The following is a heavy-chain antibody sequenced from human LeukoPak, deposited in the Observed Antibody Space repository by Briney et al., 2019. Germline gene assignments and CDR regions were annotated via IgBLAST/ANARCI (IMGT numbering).Heavy chain of an antibody. Sequence: ASVNVSCKASGYTFTGYAMNWVRQAPGQGLEWVGWINTYTGIPTYAQGFTGRFVFSLDTSVSTTYLQISNLKTEDTAVYYCARGPPLYSDWFDPWGQGTLVTVSS. CDR2: INTYTGIP. CDR1: GYTFTGYA. V-gene: IGHV7-4-1*02. J-gene: IGHJ5*02. CDR3: ARGPPLYSDWFDP. D-gene: IGHD2-21*01.